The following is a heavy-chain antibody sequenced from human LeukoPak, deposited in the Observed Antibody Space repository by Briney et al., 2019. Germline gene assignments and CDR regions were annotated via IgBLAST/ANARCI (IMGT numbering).Heavy chain of an antibody. D-gene: IGHD2-2*01. CDR2: ISYDGTIK. CDR1: GFTFSNYA. CDR3: AKTVVPTDKGKFYYGMDV. Sequence: QPGTSLRLSCAASGFTFSNYAMDWVRQAPGRGLEWLAVISYDGTIKYYTDSVKGRLTISRDNSKNTLYLQMNSLRAEDTAVYYCAKTVVPTDKGKFYYGMDVWGQGTAVTVSS. V-gene: IGHV3-30-3*02. J-gene: IGHJ6*02.